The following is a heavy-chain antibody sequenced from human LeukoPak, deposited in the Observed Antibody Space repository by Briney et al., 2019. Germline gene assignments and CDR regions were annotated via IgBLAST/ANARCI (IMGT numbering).Heavy chain of an antibody. CDR1: GGSFSGHY. CDR3: ASGQYYDLWSGYYVD. Sequence: SETLSLTCAVSGGSFSGHYWSWIRQPPGKGLEWIGDINHSGSTNYNPSLESRVTISVDTSKNHFSLKLSSVTAADTAVYYCASGQYYDLWSGYYVDWGQGTLVTVSA. D-gene: IGHD3-3*01. J-gene: IGHJ4*02. V-gene: IGHV4-34*01. CDR2: INHSGST.